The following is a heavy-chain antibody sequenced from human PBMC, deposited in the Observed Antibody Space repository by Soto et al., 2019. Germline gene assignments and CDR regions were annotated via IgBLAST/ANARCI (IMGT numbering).Heavy chain of an antibody. CDR2: IYWDDDK. V-gene: IGHV2-5*02. CDR1: GFSLSTSGAG. Sequence: SGPTLVNPTQTLTLTCSFSGFSLSTSGAGVGWIRQPPGKALEWLALIYWDDDKRYSPSLKSRLTITKDTSKSQVVLTMTNMDPVDTATYYCAHNRYYDSSGYPGADFDYWGQGTLVT. D-gene: IGHD3-22*01. J-gene: IGHJ4*02. CDR3: AHNRYYDSSGYPGADFDY.